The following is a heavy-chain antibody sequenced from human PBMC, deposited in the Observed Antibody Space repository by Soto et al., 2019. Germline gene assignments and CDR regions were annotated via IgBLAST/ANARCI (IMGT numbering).Heavy chain of an antibody. D-gene: IGHD3-9*01. CDR2: IFSNDEK. Sequence: GSGPTLVNPTETLTLTCTVSGFSRSNARMGVSRVRQPPRKALEWLAHIFSNDEKSYSTSLKSRLTISKDTSKSQVVLTMTNMDPVDTASYYCARLRSDDILTGYYKVRWFDPWGQGTLVTVSS. V-gene: IGHV2-26*01. CDR3: ARLRSDDILTGYYKVRWFDP. CDR1: GFSRSNARMG. J-gene: IGHJ5*02.